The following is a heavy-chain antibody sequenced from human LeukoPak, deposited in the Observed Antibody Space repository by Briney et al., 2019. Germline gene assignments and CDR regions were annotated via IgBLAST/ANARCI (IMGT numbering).Heavy chain of an antibody. D-gene: IGHD2-2*02. J-gene: IGHJ3*02. V-gene: IGHV4-34*01. CDR2: INHSGST. CDR1: GGSFSGYY. Sequence: SETLSLTCAVYGGSFSGYYWSWIRQPPGKGLEWIGEINHSGSTNYNPSLKSRVTISVDTSKNQFSLKLSSVTAADTAVYYCARGSDEDIVVVPAAISAFDIWGQGTMVTVS. CDR3: ARGSDEDIVVVPAAISAFDI.